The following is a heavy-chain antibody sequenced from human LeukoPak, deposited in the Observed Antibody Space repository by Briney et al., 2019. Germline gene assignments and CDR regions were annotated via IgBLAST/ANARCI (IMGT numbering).Heavy chain of an antibody. J-gene: IGHJ4*02. CDR1: GYTFTSYG. CDR3: ASGSRGFGELSKWDLDY. V-gene: IGHV1-18*01. D-gene: IGHD3-10*01. Sequence: GASVKVSCKASGYTFTSYGISWVRQAPGQGLEWMGWISAYNGNTNYAQKLQGRVTMTTDTSTSTAYMELRSLRSEDTAVYYCASGSRGFGELSKWDLDYWGQGTLVTVSS. CDR2: ISAYNGNT.